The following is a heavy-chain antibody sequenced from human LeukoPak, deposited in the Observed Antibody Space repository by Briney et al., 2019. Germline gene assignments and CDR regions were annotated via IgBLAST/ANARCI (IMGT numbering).Heavy chain of an antibody. J-gene: IGHJ4*02. CDR3: ARVGTYGSGSYLSWLDY. V-gene: IGHV4-59*01. CDR1: GGSISSYY. D-gene: IGHD3-10*01. CDR2: IYYSGST. Sequence: SETLSLTCTVSGGSISSYYWSWIRQPPGKGLEWIGYIYYSGSTNYNSSLKSRVTISVDTSKNQFSLKLSSVTAADTAVYYCARVGTYGSGSYLSWLDYWGQGTLVTVSS.